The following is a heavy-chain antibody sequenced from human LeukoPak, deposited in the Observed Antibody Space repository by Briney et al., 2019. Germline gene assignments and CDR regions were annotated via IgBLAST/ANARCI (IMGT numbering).Heavy chain of an antibody. Sequence: GGSLRLSCAASGFTFSSYWMHWVRQAPGKGLVWVSRINSDGSSTSYADSVKGRFTISRDNAKNTLYLQMNSLRAEDTAVYYCARDSFQNYYGSGSYSYFDQWGQGTLVTVSS. CDR2: INSDGSST. V-gene: IGHV3-74*01. CDR3: ARDSFQNYYGSGSYSYFDQ. CDR1: GFTFSSYW. J-gene: IGHJ4*02. D-gene: IGHD3-10*01.